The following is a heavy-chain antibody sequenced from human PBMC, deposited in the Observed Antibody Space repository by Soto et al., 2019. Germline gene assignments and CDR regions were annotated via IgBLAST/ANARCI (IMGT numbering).Heavy chain of an antibody. V-gene: IGHV3-7*01. D-gene: IGHD4-17*01. CDR1: GFTLSSYW. CDR3: MTVVTTQDY. J-gene: IGHJ4*02. Sequence: EVQLVESGGGLVQPGGSLRLSCAASGFTLSSYWMNWVRLAPGKGLEWVAKIKQDGSQKNYVDSVKGRFTISRDNAKNSLYLQMCSLRADDTAVYYCMTVVTTQDYGGQGTLVTVSS. CDR2: IKQDGSQK.